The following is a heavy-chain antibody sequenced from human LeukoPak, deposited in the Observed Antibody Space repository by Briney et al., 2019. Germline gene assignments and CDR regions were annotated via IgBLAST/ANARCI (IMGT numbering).Heavy chain of an antibody. CDR3: ARVLTYCVTDCYSRWFDP. CDR2: IYHSGST. Sequence: SGTLSLTCAVSGDSISSSNWWSWVRPPPRKGLELIGQIYHSGSTNYNPSLKSRVTISLDKSKNQFSLKLSSVTAADTAVYYCARVLTYCVTDCYSRWFDPWGQGTVVTVSS. V-gene: IGHV4-4*02. D-gene: IGHD2-21*02. J-gene: IGHJ5*02. CDR1: GDSISSSNW.